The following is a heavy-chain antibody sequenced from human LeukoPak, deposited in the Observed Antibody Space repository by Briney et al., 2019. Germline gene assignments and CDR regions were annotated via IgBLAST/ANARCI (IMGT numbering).Heavy chain of an antibody. CDR2: INSDGSST. CDR1: GFTFSSYW. J-gene: IGHJ3*02. V-gene: IGHV3-74*01. CDR3: ARDTLLLWFGETSGAFDI. D-gene: IGHD3-10*01. Sequence: GGSLRLSCAASGFTFSSYWMHWVRQAPGKGLVWVSRINSDGSSTSYADSVKGRFTISRDNAKNTLYLQMNSLRAEDTAVYYCARDTLLLWFGETSGAFDIWGQGTMVTVSS.